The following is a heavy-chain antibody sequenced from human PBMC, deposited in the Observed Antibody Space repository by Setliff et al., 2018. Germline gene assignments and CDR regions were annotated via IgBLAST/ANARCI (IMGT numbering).Heavy chain of an antibody. CDR2: IIPILGIA. J-gene: IGHJ4*02. V-gene: IGHV1-69*10. D-gene: IGHD3-10*01. CDR3: ARESGSGSTQVY. CDR1: GGTFSSYA. Sequence: SVKVSCKASGGTFSSYAISWVRQAPGQGLEWMGGIIPILGIANYAQKFQGRVTITANESTSTAYMELGSLRSEDTVVYYSARESGSGSTQVYWGQGTLVTVSS.